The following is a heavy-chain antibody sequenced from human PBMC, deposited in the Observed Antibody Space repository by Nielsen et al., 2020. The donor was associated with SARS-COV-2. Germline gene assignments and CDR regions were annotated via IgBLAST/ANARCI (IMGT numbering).Heavy chain of an antibody. D-gene: IGHD3-9*01. CDR3: ARTDYDILTGYSPNWFDP. Sequence: ASVKVSCKASGYTFTSYDINWVRQATGQGLEWMGWMNPNSGNTGYAQKFQGRVTMTRNTSISTAYMELSSLGSEDTAVYYCARTDYDILTGYSPNWFDPWGQGTLVTVSS. V-gene: IGHV1-8*01. CDR1: GYTFTSYD. CDR2: MNPNSGNT. J-gene: IGHJ5*02.